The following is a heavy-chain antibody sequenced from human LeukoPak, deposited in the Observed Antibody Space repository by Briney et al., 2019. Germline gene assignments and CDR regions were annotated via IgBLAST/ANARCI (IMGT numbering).Heavy chain of an antibody. J-gene: IGHJ4*02. CDR2: FDPEDGET. CDR3: ATFGSSRVPAAIYRVDFDY. V-gene: IGHV1-24*01. Sequence: ASVKVSCKVSGYTLTELSMHWARQAPGKGLEWMGGFDPEDGETIYAQKFQGRVTMTEDTSTDTAYMELSSLRSEDTAVYYCATFGSSRVPAAIYRVDFDYWGQGTLVTVSS. CDR1: GYTLTELS. D-gene: IGHD2-2*02.